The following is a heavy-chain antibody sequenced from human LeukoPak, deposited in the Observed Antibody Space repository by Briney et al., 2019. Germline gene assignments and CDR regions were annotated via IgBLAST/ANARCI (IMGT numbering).Heavy chain of an antibody. D-gene: IGHD4/OR15-4a*01. CDR2: IYYSGST. V-gene: IGHV4-59*12. CDR3: ARGVATMVWFDP. CDR1: GGSISSYY. Sequence: SETLSLTCTVSGGSISSYYWSWIRQPPGKGLEWIGYIYYSGSTNYNPSLKSRVTISVDTSKNQFSLELSSVTAADTAVYYCARGVATMVWFDPWGQGTLVTVSS. J-gene: IGHJ5*02.